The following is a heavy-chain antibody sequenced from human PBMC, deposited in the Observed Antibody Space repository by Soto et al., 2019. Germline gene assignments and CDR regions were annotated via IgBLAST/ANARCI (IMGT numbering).Heavy chain of an antibody. V-gene: IGHV3-30*18. CDR1: GFTFSSYG. D-gene: IGHD6-13*01. CDR2: ISYDGSNK. Sequence: PGGSLRLSCAASGFTFSSYGMHWVRQAPGKGLEWVAVISYDGSNKYYADSVKGRFTVSRDNSKNTLYLQMNSLRAEDTAVYYCAKGLSSWSPLPYWGQGTLVTSPQ. J-gene: IGHJ4*02. CDR3: AKGLSSWSPLPY.